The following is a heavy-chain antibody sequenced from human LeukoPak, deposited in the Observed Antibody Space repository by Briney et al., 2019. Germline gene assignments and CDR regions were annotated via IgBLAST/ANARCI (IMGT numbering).Heavy chain of an antibody. J-gene: IGHJ5*02. V-gene: IGHV5-51*01. CDR2: TYPGDSDT. D-gene: IGHD2-2*01. CDR1: GYSFTNYW. CDR3: ARGALPAANWLDP. Sequence: GESLKISCKGSGYSFTNYWIAWVRQMPGKGLEWMGITYPGDSDTRYSPSFQGQVTISADKSISTAYLQWSSLKASDTAMYYCARGALPAANWLDPWGQGTLVTVSS.